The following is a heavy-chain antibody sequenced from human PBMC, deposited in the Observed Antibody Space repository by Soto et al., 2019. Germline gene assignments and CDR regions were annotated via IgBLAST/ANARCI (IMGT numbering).Heavy chain of an antibody. CDR1: GGTFSSYT. J-gene: IGHJ4*02. D-gene: IGHD2-2*01. CDR2: LIPSLDIA. CDR3: AQSPVVPTDQYYFDS. Sequence: QVQLVQSGAEVKKPGSSVKVSCKASGGTFSSYTIIWIRQAPGQGLEWMGRLIPSLDIANSAQKFQGRVTITADKSTSTAYMELSSLRSEDTAVYYCAQSPVVPTDQYYFDSWGLGTLVTVSS. V-gene: IGHV1-69*02.